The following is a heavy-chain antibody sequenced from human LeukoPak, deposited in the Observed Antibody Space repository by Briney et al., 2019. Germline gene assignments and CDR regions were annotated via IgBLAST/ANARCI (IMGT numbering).Heavy chain of an antibody. CDR2: IWYDGSNN. CDR3: ARVARPHYDILTGYHSYFDY. Sequence: GGSLRLSCAASGFTFSSYGMHWVRQAPGKGLEWVAVIWYDGSNNYYADSVKGRFTISRDNSKNTLYLQMNSLRAEDTAVYYCARVARPHYDILTGYHSYFDYWGQGTLVTVSS. V-gene: IGHV3-33*01. D-gene: IGHD3-9*01. J-gene: IGHJ4*02. CDR1: GFTFSSYG.